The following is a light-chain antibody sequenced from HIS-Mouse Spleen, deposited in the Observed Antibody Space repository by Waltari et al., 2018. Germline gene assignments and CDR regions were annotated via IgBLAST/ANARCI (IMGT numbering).Light chain of an antibody. CDR3: QAWDSSTVV. Sequence: SYKLTQPPQVSVSPGQTATITASGEKLGEKYACWYQQKPGQSPVLVIYQDGKRPSGIPERFSGSTSGNTATLTISGTQAMDEADYYCQAWDSSTVVFGGGTKLTVL. CDR2: QDG. V-gene: IGLV3-1*01. J-gene: IGLJ2*01. CDR1: KLGEKY.